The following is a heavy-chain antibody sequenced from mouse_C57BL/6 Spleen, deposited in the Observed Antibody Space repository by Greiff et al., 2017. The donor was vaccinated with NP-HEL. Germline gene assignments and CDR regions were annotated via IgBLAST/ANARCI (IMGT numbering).Heavy chain of an antibody. CDR1: GYTFTNYW. J-gene: IGHJ2*01. V-gene: IGHV1-63*01. CDR3: ARGQYYFDY. Sequence: QVQLKESGAELVRPGTSVKMSCKASGYTFTNYWIGWAKQRPGHGLEWIGDIYPGGGYTNYNEKFKGKATLTADKSSSTAYMQFSSLTSEDSAIYYCARGQYYFDYWGQGTTLTVSS. CDR2: IYPGGGYT. D-gene: IGHD6-1*01.